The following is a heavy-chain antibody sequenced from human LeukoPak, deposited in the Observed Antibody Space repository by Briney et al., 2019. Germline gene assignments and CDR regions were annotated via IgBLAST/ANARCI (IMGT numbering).Heavy chain of an antibody. J-gene: IGHJ6*03. V-gene: IGHV3-33*01. CDR1: GFTFSSYG. Sequence: GGSLRLSCAASGFTFSSYGMHWVRQAPGKGLEWGAVIWYDGSNKYYADSVKGRFTISRDNSKNTLYLQMNSLRAEDTAVYYCARSSDYYYMDVWGKGTTVTVSS. CDR3: ARSSDYYYMDV. CDR2: IWYDGSNK. D-gene: IGHD6-6*01.